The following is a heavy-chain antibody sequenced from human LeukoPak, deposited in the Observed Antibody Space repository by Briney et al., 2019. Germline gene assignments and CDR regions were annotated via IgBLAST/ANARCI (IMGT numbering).Heavy chain of an antibody. D-gene: IGHD6-19*01. V-gene: IGHV4-59*01. J-gene: IGHJ4*02. CDR1: GGSISSYY. Sequence: SETLSLTCTVSGGSISSYYWSWIRQPPGKGLEWIGYIYYSGSTNYNPSLKSRATISVDTSKNQFSLKLSSVTAADTAVYYCARAGSGWSDFDYWGQGTLVTVSS. CDR3: ARAGSGWSDFDY. CDR2: IYYSGST.